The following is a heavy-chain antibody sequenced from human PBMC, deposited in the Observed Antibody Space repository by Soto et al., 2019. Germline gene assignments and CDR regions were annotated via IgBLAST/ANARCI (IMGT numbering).Heavy chain of an antibody. Sequence: VQLVESGGGVVQPGRSLRLSCAASGFTFSDYAMHWVRQAPGKGLEWVAVVSNDGRKTHYADSVKGRFTISRDSSKNAVVLAMPSLRAEDTAVYYCAKGGRQWMVTTDFNYWGQGALVTVSS. CDR1: GFTFSDYA. CDR3: AKGGRQWMVTTDFNY. D-gene: IGHD6-19*01. CDR2: VSNDGRKT. J-gene: IGHJ4*02. V-gene: IGHV3-30*18.